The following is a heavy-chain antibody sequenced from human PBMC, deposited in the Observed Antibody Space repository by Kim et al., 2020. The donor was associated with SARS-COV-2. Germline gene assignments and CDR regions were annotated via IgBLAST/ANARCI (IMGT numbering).Heavy chain of an antibody. CDR1: GDSVSSGSYY. CDR3: ATSWQAAAGS. V-gene: IGHV4-61*01. Sequence: SETLSLTCTVSGDSVSSGSYYWNWIRQPPGKGLEWIGYYYSGSTNYNPSFKSRVTISLDTSKNQFSLELSSVTAADTAVYYCATSWQAAAGSWGQGTLV. CDR2: YYSGST. D-gene: IGHD6-13*01. J-gene: IGHJ4*02.